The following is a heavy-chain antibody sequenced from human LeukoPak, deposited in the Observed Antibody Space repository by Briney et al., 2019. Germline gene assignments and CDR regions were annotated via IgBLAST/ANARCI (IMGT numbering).Heavy chain of an antibody. D-gene: IGHD4-17*01. CDR1: GGSISSYY. Sequence: PSETLSLICTVSGGSISSYYWSWIRQPPGKGLEWIGYIYYSGSTNYNPSLKSRVTMSVDTSKNQFSLKLSSVTAADTAVYYCARDSYGDYYYYYGMDVWGQGTTVTVSS. CDR3: ARDSYGDYYYYYGMDV. CDR2: IYYSGST. V-gene: IGHV4-59*12. J-gene: IGHJ6*02.